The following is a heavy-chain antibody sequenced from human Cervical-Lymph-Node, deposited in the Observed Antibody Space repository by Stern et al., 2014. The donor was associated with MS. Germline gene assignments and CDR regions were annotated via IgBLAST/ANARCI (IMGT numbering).Heavy chain of an antibody. J-gene: IGHJ4*02. CDR1: GFTFSDYY. Sequence: MQLVESGGDLVKPGGSLRLSCAASGFTFSDYYMSWIRQAPGKGLEWVSYISTGNYTNYADSVKGRFTISRDNAKNSLYLQMNSLRAEDTAVYYCARVFLSGYDSHWGQGTLVTVSS. D-gene: IGHD5-12*01. CDR2: ISTGNYT. CDR3: ARVFLSGYDSH. V-gene: IGHV3-11*06.